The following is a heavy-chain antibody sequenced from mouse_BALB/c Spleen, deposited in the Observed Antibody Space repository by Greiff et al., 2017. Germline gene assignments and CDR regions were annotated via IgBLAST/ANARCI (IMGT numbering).Heavy chain of an antibody. V-gene: IGHV5-9*03. CDR1: GFTFSSYT. CDR2: ISSGGGNT. D-gene: IGHD2-14*01. Sequence: EVQLVESGGGLVKPGGSLKLSCAASGFTFSSYTMSWVRQTPEKRLEWVATISSGGGNTYYPDSVKGRFTISRDNAKNNLYLQMSSLKSEDTAMYYCARGRYDGYAMDYWGQGTSVTVSS. J-gene: IGHJ4*01. CDR3: ARGRYDGYAMDY.